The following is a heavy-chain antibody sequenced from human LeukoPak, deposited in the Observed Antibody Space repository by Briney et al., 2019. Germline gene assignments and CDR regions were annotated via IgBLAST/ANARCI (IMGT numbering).Heavy chain of an antibody. V-gene: IGHV4-34*01. Sequence: PGGSLRLSCAASGFTFSTYNMNWVRQPPGKGLEWIGEINHSGGTNYNPSLKSRVTISLDTSKNHFSLKLTSVTAADTAVYYCASDDYGDLVNAFDIWGQGTMVTVSS. J-gene: IGHJ3*02. CDR2: INHSGGT. D-gene: IGHD4-17*01. CDR1: GFTFSTYN. CDR3: ASDDYGDLVNAFDI.